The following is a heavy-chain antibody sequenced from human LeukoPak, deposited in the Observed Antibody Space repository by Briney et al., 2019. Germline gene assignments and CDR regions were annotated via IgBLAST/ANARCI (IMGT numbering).Heavy chain of an antibody. D-gene: IGHD3-16*02. CDR1: GGSINSGGHY. Sequence: PSQTLSLTCTVSGGSINSGGHYWSWIRQHPGKGLEWIGYIYYTGTTYYNASLKSRLTISLGTSKNQFSLMLTSVTAADTAVYYCARASRLGELSLGYWGQGTLVTVSS. CDR3: ARASRLGELSLGY. J-gene: IGHJ4*02. CDR2: IYYTGTT. V-gene: IGHV4-31*03.